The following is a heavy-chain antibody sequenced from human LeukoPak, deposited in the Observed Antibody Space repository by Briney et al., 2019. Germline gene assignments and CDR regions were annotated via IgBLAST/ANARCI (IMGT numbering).Heavy chain of an antibody. J-gene: IGHJ6*03. D-gene: IGHD5-24*01. CDR1: GGSISSSSYY. CDR2: IYYSGST. V-gene: IGHV4-39*07. Sequence: SETLSLTCTVSGGSISSSSYYWGWLRQPPGKGLEWIGSIYYSGSTYYNPSLKSRVTISVDTSKNQFSLKLSSVTAADTAVYYCARGLQMATINVYSYYYYMDVWGKGTTVTISS. CDR3: ARGLQMATINVYSYYYYMDV.